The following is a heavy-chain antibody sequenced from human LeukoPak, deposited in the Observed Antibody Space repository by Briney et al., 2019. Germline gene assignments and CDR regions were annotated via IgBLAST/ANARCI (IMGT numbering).Heavy chain of an antibody. CDR1: GYTLSDYG. CDR2: ITTYNGNR. Sequence: ASVKVSCKASGYTLSDYGISWVRQAPGQGLEWVGWITTYNGNRKYAEKFQGRVTMTTDTSTSTYYMEMRSLRSDDTAIYYCARDRSNGVCFPRDYWGQGTQITVST. D-gene: IGHD2-8*01. V-gene: IGHV1-18*01. CDR3: ARDRSNGVCFPRDY. J-gene: IGHJ4*02.